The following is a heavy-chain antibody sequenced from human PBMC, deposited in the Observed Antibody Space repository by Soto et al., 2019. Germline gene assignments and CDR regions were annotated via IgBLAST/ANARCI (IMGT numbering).Heavy chain of an antibody. Sequence: EVQLLESGGGLVQPGGSLRLSCAASGFTFSSYAMSWVRQAPGKGLEWVSAISGSGGSTYYADSVKGRFTISRDNSKNTLYLQMNSLRAEDTAVYYCAKVGHAYSGDYYYGMDVWGQGTTVTVSS. CDR1: GFTFSSYA. J-gene: IGHJ6*02. CDR3: AKVGHAYSGDYYYGMDV. CDR2: ISGSGGST. V-gene: IGHV3-23*01. D-gene: IGHD2-15*01.